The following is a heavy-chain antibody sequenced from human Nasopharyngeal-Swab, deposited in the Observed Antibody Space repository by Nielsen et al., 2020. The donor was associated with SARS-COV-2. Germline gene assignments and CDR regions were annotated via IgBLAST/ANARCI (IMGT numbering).Heavy chain of an antibody. CDR2: ISAYNGNT. Sequence: ASVKVSCKASGYTFTSYGISWVRQAPGQGLEWMGWISAYNGNTNYAQKLQGRVTMTTDTSTSTAYMELRSLRSDDTAVYYCARDLPHQDYLVVVVAATPFDYWGQGTLVTVSS. V-gene: IGHV1-18*04. CDR3: ARDLPHQDYLVVVVAATPFDY. CDR1: GYTFTSYG. J-gene: IGHJ4*02. D-gene: IGHD2-15*01.